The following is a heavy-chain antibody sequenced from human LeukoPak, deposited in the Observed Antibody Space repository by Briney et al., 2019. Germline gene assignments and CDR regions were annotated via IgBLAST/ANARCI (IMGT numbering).Heavy chain of an antibody. V-gene: IGHV6-1*01. Sequence: HSQTLSLTCAISGDSVSSNSAAWNWIRQSPSRGLEWLGRTYYRSKWYNDYAVSVKSRITINPDTSKNRFSLQLNSVTPEGTAVYYCARDRFLMITFGGVIVTPYYYYYMDVWGKGTTVTVSS. CDR1: GDSVSSNSAA. J-gene: IGHJ6*03. CDR2: TYYRSKWYN. D-gene: IGHD3-16*02. CDR3: ARDRFLMITFGGVIVTPYYYYYMDV.